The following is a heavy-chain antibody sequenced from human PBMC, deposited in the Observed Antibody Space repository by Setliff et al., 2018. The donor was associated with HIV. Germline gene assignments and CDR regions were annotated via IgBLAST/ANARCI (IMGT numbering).Heavy chain of an antibody. CDR2: IFHSGSP. D-gene: IGHD5-18*01. CDR3: ARVGLPYNSGRLDQ. V-gene: IGHV4-4*02. J-gene: IGHJ4*02. Sequence: SETLSLTCAVSGGSISSSNWWSWVRQPPGKGLEWIGEIFHSGSPNYNPSLKSRLTISVDKSKNQFSLKLTSVTAADTAVYYCARVGLPYNSGRLDQWGQGSLVTVS. CDR1: GGSISSSNW.